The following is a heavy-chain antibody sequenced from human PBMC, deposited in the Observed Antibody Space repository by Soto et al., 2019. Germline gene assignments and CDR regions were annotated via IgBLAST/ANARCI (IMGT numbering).Heavy chain of an antibody. CDR3: ARDLAYGGPFDY. J-gene: IGHJ4*02. CDR1: GYTFTSYG. Sequence: QVQLVQSGAEVKKPGASVKVSCKASGYTFTSYGISWVRQAPGQGLEWMGWISAYNGNTNYAQKLQGRVAMTTDKSTITADMELRSLRSDDTAVYYCARDLAYGGPFDYWGQGTLVTVSS. D-gene: IGHD4-17*01. V-gene: IGHV1-18*01. CDR2: ISAYNGNT.